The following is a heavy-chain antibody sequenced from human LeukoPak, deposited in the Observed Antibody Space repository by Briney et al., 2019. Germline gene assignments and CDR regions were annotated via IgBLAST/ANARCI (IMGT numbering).Heavy chain of an antibody. CDR3: ARAESSGWPDAEYFQH. D-gene: IGHD6-19*01. CDR1: GFTVSSNY. Sequence: GGSLRLSCAASGFTVSSNYMSWVRQAPGKGLEWVSVIYSGGSTYYADSVKGRFTISGDNSKNTLYLQMNSLRAEDTAVYYCARAESSGWPDAEYFQHWGQGTLVTVSS. J-gene: IGHJ1*01. CDR2: IYSGGST. V-gene: IGHV3-66*01.